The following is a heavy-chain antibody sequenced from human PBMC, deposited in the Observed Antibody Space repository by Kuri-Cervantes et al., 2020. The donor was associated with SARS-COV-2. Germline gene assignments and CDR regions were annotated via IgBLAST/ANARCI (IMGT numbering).Heavy chain of an antibody. CDR3: ASIPGGSAAYYYGMDV. Sequence: SETLSLTCTVSGGSISSFYWSWIRQPPGKGLEWIGEINHSGSTNYNPSLKSRVTVSVDTSKNQFSLKLSSVTAADTAVYYCASIPGGSAAYYYGMDVWGQGTTVTVSS. V-gene: IGHV4-34*01. J-gene: IGHJ6*02. D-gene: IGHD2-15*01. CDR2: INHSGST. CDR1: GGSISSFY.